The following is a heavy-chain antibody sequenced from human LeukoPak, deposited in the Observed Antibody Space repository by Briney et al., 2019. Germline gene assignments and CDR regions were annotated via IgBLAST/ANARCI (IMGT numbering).Heavy chain of an antibody. Sequence: GGSLRLSCAASGFTFSNYIMNWVRQAPGKGLEGVSSISSSGSYIYYADSVKGRFTISRDNAKNSLYLQMNSLRAEDTAEYYCVRDWAPASMQAAPFDCWGQGTLVTVSS. CDR3: VRDWAPASMQAAPFDC. D-gene: IGHD2/OR15-2a*01. J-gene: IGHJ4*02. CDR1: GFTFSNYI. CDR2: ISSSGSYI. V-gene: IGHV3-21*01.